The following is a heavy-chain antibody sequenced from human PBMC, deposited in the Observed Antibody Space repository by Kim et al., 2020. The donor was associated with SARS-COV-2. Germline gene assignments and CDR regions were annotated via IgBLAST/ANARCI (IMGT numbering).Heavy chain of an antibody. D-gene: IGHD1-20*01. Sequence: GGSLRLSCAASGFTFSTYPMNWVRRAPGKGLEWVSGISGTGFSTYYADSVKGRFTISRDNSDNMVSLQMNSLRVEDTALYYCVKFPMITAAYYYLEMYGWEQRTSVTVSA. V-gene: IGHV3-23*01. J-gene: IGHJ6*01. CDR3: VKFPMITAAYYYLEMYG. CDR1: GFTFSTYP. CDR2: ISGTGFST.